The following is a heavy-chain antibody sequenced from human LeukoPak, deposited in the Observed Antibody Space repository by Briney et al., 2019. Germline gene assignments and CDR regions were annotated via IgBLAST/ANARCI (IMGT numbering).Heavy chain of an antibody. CDR1: GFTFSSYG. J-gene: IGHJ4*02. V-gene: IGHV3-30*02. D-gene: IGHD3-22*01. Sequence: PGGSLRLSFAASGFTFSSYGMHWVRQAPGKGLEGVAFIRYDGSNKYYADSVKGRFTISRDNSKNTLYLQMNSLRAEDTAVYYCAKDRDSSGYYHDYWGQGTLVTVSS. CDR2: IRYDGSNK. CDR3: AKDRDSSGYYHDY.